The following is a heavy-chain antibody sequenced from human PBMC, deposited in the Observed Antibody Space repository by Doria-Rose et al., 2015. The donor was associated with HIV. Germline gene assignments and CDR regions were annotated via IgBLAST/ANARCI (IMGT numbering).Heavy chain of an antibody. CDR1: GFTLDDYT. D-gene: IGHD1-26*01. Sequence: GIVVQPGGSLRLSCAASGFTLDDYTMHWVRQAPGKGLEWVSLISWNGATSYYADSVKGRSTISRDTSKNSLYLQMDSLRPEDTALYYCVKDVGLGIVGVNGFDIWGQGTRVTVSS. CDR3: VKDVGLGIVGVNGFDI. V-gene: IGHV3-43D*03. CDR2: ISWNGATS. J-gene: IGHJ3*02.